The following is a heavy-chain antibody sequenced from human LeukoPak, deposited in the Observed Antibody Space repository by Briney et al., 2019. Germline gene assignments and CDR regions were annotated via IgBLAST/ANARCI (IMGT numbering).Heavy chain of an antibody. CDR1: GFTFSSYS. J-gene: IGHJ3*02. D-gene: IGHD2-2*01. CDR3: ARDRGYCSSTSCPIPFDI. V-gene: IGHV3-21*01. Sequence: PGGSLRLSCAASGFTFSSYSMNWVRQAPGKGLEWVSSISSSSSYIYYADSVKGRFTISRDNAKYSLYLQMNSLRAEDTAVYYCARDRGYCSSTSCPIPFDIWGQGTMVTVSS. CDR2: ISSSSSYI.